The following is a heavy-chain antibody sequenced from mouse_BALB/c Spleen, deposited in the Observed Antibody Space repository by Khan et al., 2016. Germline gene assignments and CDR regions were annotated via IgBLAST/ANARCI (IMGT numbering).Heavy chain of an antibody. Sequence: QVQLQQSGAELAKPGASVKMSCKASGYTFTSYWMHWVKQRPGQGLEWIGYINPSTGYTEYNQKFKDKATLTAAKSSSTAYMQLRSLTSEDSAVYYCASYYGSNAMDYWGQGTSVTVSS. J-gene: IGHJ4*01. D-gene: IGHD1-1*01. V-gene: IGHV1-7*01. CDR2: INPSTGYT. CDR1: GYTFTSYW. CDR3: ASYYGSNAMDY.